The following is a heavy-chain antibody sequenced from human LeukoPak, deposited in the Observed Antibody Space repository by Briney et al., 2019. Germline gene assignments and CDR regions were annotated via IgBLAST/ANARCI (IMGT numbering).Heavy chain of an antibody. J-gene: IGHJ6*03. CDR2: ISSTSSYI. Sequence: GGSLRLSCAASGFTFSSYSINWVRQASGKGLEWVSSISSTSSYIYYADSVKGRFTISRDNTKNSLYLQMNSLRAEDTAVYYCARVVGYYYYMDVWGKGTTVTVSS. CDR3: ARVVGYYYYMDV. D-gene: IGHD1-26*01. V-gene: IGHV3-21*01. CDR1: GFTFSSYS.